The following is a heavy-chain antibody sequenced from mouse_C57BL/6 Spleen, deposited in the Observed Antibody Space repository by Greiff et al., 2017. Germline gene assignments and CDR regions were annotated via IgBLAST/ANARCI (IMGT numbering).Heavy chain of an antibody. Sequence: VQLQQSGAELMKPGASVKLSCKATGYTFTGYWIEWVKQRPGHGLELIGEILPGSGSTNYNEKFKGKATLTADKTSSTAYMERRRLTSEDSAVYFCERGRTMVTTYAMDYWGQGTSVTVSS. CDR1: GYTFTGYW. CDR2: ILPGSGST. J-gene: IGHJ4*01. CDR3: ERGRTMVTTYAMDY. V-gene: IGHV1-9*01. D-gene: IGHD2-2*01.